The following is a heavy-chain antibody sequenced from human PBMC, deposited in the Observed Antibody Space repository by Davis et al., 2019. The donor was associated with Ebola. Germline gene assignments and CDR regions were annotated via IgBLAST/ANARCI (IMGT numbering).Heavy chain of an antibody. CDR1: GGTFSSYA. CDR2: IIPIFGTA. V-gene: IGHV1-69*06. D-gene: IGHD6-13*01. CDR3: ARGAAAGYYYYYYGMDV. Sequence: VKVSCKASGGTFSSYAISWVRQAPGQGLEWMGGIIPIFGTANYAQKFQGRVTITADKSTSTAYMELSSLRSEDTAVYYCARGAAAGYYYYYYGMDVWGQGTTVTVSS. J-gene: IGHJ6*02.